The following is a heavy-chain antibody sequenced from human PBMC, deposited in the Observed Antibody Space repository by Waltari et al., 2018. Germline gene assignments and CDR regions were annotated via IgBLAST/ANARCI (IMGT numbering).Heavy chain of an antibody. J-gene: IGHJ4*02. CDR2: ISYDGSNK. Sequence: QVQLVESGGGVVQPGRSLRLSCAASGFTFSSYAMHWVRQAPGKGLEWVAVISYDGSNKYYADSVKGRFTISRDNSKNTLYLQMNSLRAEDTAVYYCARDLKSWAYSSSWYGCDYWGQGTLVTVSS. CDR1: GFTFSSYA. V-gene: IGHV3-30-3*01. CDR3: ARDLKSWAYSSSWYGCDY. D-gene: IGHD6-13*01.